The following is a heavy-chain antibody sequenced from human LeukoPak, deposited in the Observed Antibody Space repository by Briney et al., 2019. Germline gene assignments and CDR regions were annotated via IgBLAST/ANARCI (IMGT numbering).Heavy chain of an antibody. V-gene: IGHV3-64*01. J-gene: IGHJ4*02. D-gene: IGHD5-18*01. CDR1: GFTFSSYA. CDR3: ARARYSYGTAYFDY. CDR2: ISSNGGST. Sequence: GGSLRLSCAASGFTFSSYAMHWVRQAPGKGLEYVSAISSNGGSTYYANSVKGRFTISRDNSKNTLYLQMGSLRAEDMAVYYCARARYSYGTAYFDYWGQGTLVTVSS.